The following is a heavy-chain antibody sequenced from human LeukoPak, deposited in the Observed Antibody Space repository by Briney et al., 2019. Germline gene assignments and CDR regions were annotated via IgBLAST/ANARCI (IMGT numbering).Heavy chain of an antibody. CDR1: GGTFSSYA. CDR2: IIPIFGTA. J-gene: IGHJ4*02. D-gene: IGHD1-26*01. V-gene: IGHV1-69*13. Sequence: GVSVKVSCKASGGTFSSYAISWVRQAPGQGLEWMGGIIPIFGTANYAQKFQGRVTITADESTSTAYMELSSLRSEDTAVYYCARDTLVEDSGSYYDTQSDYWGQGTLVTVSS. CDR3: ARDTLVEDSGSYYDTQSDY.